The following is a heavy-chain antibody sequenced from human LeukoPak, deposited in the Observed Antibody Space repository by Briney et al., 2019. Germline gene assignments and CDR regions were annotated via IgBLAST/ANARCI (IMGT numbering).Heavy chain of an antibody. CDR1: GGSISSSGIY. V-gene: IGHV4-39*01. CDR2: IYYDGSA. J-gene: IGHJ4*02. D-gene: IGHD6-19*01. CDR3: ARRSRDTSSGWPGRSEKYFDY. Sequence: KPSETLSLTCTVSGGSISSSGIYWGWIRQPPGMGLEWIGSIYYDGSAFYNPSLKSRVTISVDTSKHHFSLKLSSVTAADTAVYYCARRSRDTSSGWPGRSEKYFDYWGQRTLVAVSS.